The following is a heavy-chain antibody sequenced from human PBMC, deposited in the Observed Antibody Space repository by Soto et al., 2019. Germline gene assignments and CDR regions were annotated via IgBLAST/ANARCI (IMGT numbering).Heavy chain of an antibody. CDR1: GGTFSSYT. J-gene: IGHJ4*02. D-gene: IGHD2-15*01. V-gene: IGHV1-69*02. CDR2: IIPIVGIA. CDR3: AYPRGYCSGGSCYESDFVY. Sequence: QVQLVQSGAEVKKPGSSVKVSCKASGGTFSSYTISWVRQAPGQGLEWMGRIIPIVGIANYAQKFQGRVTITADKSTSTAYMELRSLRSEDTAVYYCAYPRGYCSGGSCYESDFVYWGQGALVTVSS.